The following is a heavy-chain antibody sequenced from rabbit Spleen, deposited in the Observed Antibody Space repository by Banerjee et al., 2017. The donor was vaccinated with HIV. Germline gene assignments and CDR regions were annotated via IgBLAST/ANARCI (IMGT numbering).Heavy chain of an antibody. CDR1: GASFSDKDV. CDR2: INMFTGKS. D-gene: IGHD3-1*01. Sequence: EQLEEAGGGRAKPKGSLTLTCKASGASFSDKDVMCWGRQAPGKGLEWIACINMFTGKSVYAAWAKGRFLMSRPSSTTVTLQITGLTVSDTSTFFCARDFVAAFAFPFLLLVPGSLFAVS. V-gene: IGHV1S45*01. J-gene: IGHJ4*01. CDR3: ARDFVAAFAFPFLL.